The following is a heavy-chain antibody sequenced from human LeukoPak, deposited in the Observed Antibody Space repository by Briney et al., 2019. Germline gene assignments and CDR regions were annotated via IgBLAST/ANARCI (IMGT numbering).Heavy chain of an antibody. CDR3: ARLYSSSLFDY. J-gene: IGHJ4*02. D-gene: IGHD6-13*01. Sequence: GGSLRLSCAASGFTFSSYAMHWVRQAPGKGLEWVAVISYDGRNKYYADSVKGRFTISRDNSKNTLYLQMNSLRAEDTAVYYCARLYSSSLFDYWGQGTLVTVSS. V-gene: IGHV3-30*04. CDR2: ISYDGRNK. CDR1: GFTFSSYA.